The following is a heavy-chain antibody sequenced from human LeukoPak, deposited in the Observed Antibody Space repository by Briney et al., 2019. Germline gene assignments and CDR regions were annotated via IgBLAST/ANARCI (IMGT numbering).Heavy chain of an antibody. CDR3: ARSYSSGWDFES. CDR2: TYYRPKWYN. V-gene: IGHV6-1*01. Sequence: PSQTLSLTCAISGDSVSSNSAAWNWIRQSPSRGLEWLGRTYYRPKWYNDYALSVKSRISINPDTSKKQFSLQLNSVTPEDTAVYYCARSYSSGWDFESWGQGTLVTVSS. D-gene: IGHD6-19*01. J-gene: IGHJ4*02. CDR1: GDSVSSNSAA.